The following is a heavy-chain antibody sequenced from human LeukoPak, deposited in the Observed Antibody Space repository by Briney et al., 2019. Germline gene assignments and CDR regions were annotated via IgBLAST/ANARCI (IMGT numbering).Heavy chain of an antibody. Sequence: SSETLSLTCTVSGYSIRNGYFWGWVRQSPGKGLEWIGNIHQNGSTSYNPSLQSRVTISVDTSKNQFSLKLSSVTAADTAVYYCARLEITFGGVIAAWGQGTLVTVSS. CDR3: ARLEITFGGVIAA. CDR2: IHQNGST. V-gene: IGHV4-38-2*02. J-gene: IGHJ5*02. D-gene: IGHD3-16*02. CDR1: GYSIRNGYF.